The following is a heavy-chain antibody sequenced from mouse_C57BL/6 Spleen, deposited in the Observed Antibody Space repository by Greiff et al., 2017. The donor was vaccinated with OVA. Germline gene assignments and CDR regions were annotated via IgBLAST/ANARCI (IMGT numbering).Heavy chain of an antibody. V-gene: IGHV1-15*01. Sequence: LQESGAELVRPGASVTLSCKASGYTFTDYEMHWVKQTPVHGLEWIGAIDPETGGTAYNQKFKGKAILTADKSSSTAYMELRSLTSEDSAVYYCTRPMFAYWGQGTLVTVSA. CDR2: IDPETGGT. D-gene: IGHD6-5*01. CDR3: TRPMFAY. J-gene: IGHJ3*01. CDR1: GYTFTDYE.